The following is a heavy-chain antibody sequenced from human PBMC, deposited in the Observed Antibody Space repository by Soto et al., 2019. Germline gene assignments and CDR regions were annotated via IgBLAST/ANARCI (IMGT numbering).Heavy chain of an antibody. V-gene: IGHV3-30*18. Sequence: QVQLVESGGGVVQPGRSLRLSCAASGFTFSSYGMHWVRQAPGKGLERVAVISYDGSNKYYADSVKGRFTISRDNSKNTLYLQMNSLRAEDTAVYYCANGLVLRHYYYGMDVW. CDR1: GFTFSSYG. D-gene: IGHD2-2*01. CDR3: ANGLVLRHYYYGMDV. J-gene: IGHJ6*01. CDR2: ISYDGSNK.